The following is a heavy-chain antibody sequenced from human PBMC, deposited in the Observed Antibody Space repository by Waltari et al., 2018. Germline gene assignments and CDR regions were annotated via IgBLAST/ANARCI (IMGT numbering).Heavy chain of an antibody. V-gene: IGHV1-69*04. Sequence: QVQLVQSGAEVKKPGSSVKVSCQASGGSFSSYALSWVRQAPGERREWVGRIMPIVEKTNYAQKCQGRVTMTAEPSTITAYMELSSLRSDDTAVYFCAREKLGGGPGVNYFDSWGQGTLVTVSS. D-gene: IGHD2-15*01. CDR2: IMPIVEKT. CDR3: AREKLGGGPGVNYFDS. CDR1: GGSFSSYA. J-gene: IGHJ4*02.